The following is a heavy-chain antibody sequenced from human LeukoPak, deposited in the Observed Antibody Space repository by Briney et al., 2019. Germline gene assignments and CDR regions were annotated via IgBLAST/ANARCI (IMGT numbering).Heavy chain of an antibody. J-gene: IGHJ4*02. V-gene: IGHV4-31*03. CDR2: IYYSGST. D-gene: IGHD6-13*01. CDR1: GGSISSGGYY. CDR3: ARSGQLALFDY. Sequence: SQTLSLTCTVSGGSISSGGYYWSWIRQHAGKGLEWIGYIYYSGSTYYNPSLKSRVTISVDTSKNQFSLKLSSVTAADTAVYYCARSGQLALFDYWGQGTLVTVSS.